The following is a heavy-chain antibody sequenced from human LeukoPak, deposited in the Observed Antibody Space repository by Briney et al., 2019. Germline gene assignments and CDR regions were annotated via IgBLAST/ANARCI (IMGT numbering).Heavy chain of an antibody. D-gene: IGHD3-3*02. Sequence: GASVKVSCKASGYTFTSSYMHWVRQAPGQGLEWMGIINPIGGSTSYAQKFQGRVTMTRDMSTSTVYMELSRLRSEDTAVYYCARAGPAGQAFKLFDYWGQGTLVTVSS. V-gene: IGHV1-46*01. CDR2: INPIGGST. CDR1: GYTFTSSY. CDR3: ARAGPAGQAFKLFDY. J-gene: IGHJ4*02.